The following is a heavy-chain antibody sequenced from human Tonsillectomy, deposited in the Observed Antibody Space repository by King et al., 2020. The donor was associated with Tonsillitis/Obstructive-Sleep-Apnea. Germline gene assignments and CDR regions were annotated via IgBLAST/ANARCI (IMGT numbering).Heavy chain of an antibody. CDR1: GFTFSSYG. CDR2: TSYDGSNK. D-gene: IGHD5-24*01. J-gene: IGHJ4*02. Sequence: VQLVESGGGVVQPGRSLRLSCAASGFTFSSYGMHWVRQAPGKGLEWVAVTSYDGSNKYFADSVKGRFTISRDNSKNPLYLQMNSLRAEDTAVYYCARDQMATIIDYWGQGTLVTVSS. CDR3: ARDQMATIIDY. V-gene: IGHV3-30*19.